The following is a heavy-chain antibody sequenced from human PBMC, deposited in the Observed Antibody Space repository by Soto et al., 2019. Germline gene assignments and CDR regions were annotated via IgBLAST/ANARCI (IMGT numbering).Heavy chain of an antibody. Sequence: QVQVVESGGGVVQPGRSLRLSCAASGFTFSTYGMHWVRQAPGKGLEWVALIWPDGSNKYYADSVKGRFTISRDNSEETLYLQMNSLRAEHTAVYYCVRVFDTYYFDLWGQGNMVPVSS. CDR1: GFTFSTYG. V-gene: IGHV3-33*01. D-gene: IGHD3-9*01. J-gene: IGHJ4*03. CDR2: IWPDGSNK. CDR3: VRVFDTYYFDL.